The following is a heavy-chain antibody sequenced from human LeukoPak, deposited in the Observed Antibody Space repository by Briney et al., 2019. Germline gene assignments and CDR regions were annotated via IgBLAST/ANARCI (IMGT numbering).Heavy chain of an antibody. D-gene: IGHD6-13*01. CDR2: ISGSGGST. J-gene: IGHJ4*02. Sequence: PGGSLRLSRAASGFTFSSYAMSWVRQAPGKGLEWVSAISGSGGSTYYADSVKGRFTISRDNSKNTLYLQMNSLRAEDTAVYYCVKFRYSWYGGFDYWGQGTLVTVSS. V-gene: IGHV3-23*01. CDR3: VKFRYSWYGGFDY. CDR1: GFTFSSYA.